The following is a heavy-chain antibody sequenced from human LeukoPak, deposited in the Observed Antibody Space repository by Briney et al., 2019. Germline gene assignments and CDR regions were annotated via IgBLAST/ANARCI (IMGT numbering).Heavy chain of an antibody. CDR1: GYTFTSYY. D-gene: IGHD6-13*01. V-gene: IGHV1-46*01. J-gene: IGHJ5*02. CDR3: ARGHSSSWFGNWFDP. Sequence: ASVKVSCKASGYTFTSYYMHWVRQAPGQGLEWMGIINPSGGSTSYAQKLQGRVTMTTDTSTSTAYMELRSLRSDDTAVYYCARGHSSSWFGNWFDPWGQGTLVTVSS. CDR2: INPSGGST.